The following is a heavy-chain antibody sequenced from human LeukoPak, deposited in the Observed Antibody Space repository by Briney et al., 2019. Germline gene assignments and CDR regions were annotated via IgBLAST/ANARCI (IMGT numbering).Heavy chain of an antibody. D-gene: IGHD3-16*01. CDR3: ARQGGEAFDI. J-gene: IGHJ3*02. V-gene: IGHV4-31*03. Sequence: SETLSLTCTVSGGSISSGGYYWSWIRQPPGKGLEWIGYIYYSGSTYYNPSLKSRVTISVDTSKNQFSLKLSSVTAADTAVYYCARQGGEAFDIWGQGTMVTVSS. CDR2: IYYSGST. CDR1: GGSISSGGYY.